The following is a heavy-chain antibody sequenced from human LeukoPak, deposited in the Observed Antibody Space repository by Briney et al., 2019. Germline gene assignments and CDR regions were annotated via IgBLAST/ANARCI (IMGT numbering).Heavy chain of an antibody. CDR3: ARILSAYDPFDP. J-gene: IGHJ5*02. Sequence: GGSLRLSCAASGFPFSSYWMSWVRQAPGKGLEWVANIKQDVSEKYYADSVRGRFTISRDNAKNSLYLQMNSLGAEDTAVYYCARILSAYDPFDPWDQGTLVTVSS. CDR2: IKQDVSEK. V-gene: IGHV3-7*04. D-gene: IGHD5-12*01. CDR1: GFPFSSYW.